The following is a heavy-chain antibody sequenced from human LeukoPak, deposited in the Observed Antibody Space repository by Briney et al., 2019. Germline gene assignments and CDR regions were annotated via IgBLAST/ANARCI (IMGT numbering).Heavy chain of an antibody. V-gene: IGHV3-9*01. CDR1: GFTFDDYA. CDR3: AKDRWGSTMTFIDY. Sequence: PGRSLRLSCAASGFTFDDYAMHWVRQAPGKGLEWVSGISWNSGSIGYADSVKGRFTISRDNAKNSLYLQMNSLRAEDTALYYCAKDRWGSTMTFIDYWGQGTLVTVSS. D-gene: IGHD7-27*01. J-gene: IGHJ4*02. CDR2: ISWNSGSI.